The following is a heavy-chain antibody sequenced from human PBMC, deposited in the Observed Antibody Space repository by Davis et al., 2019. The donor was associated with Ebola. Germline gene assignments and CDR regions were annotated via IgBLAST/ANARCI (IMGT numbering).Heavy chain of an antibody. CDR1: GYSFSTYA. J-gene: IGHJ4*02. D-gene: IGHD3-10*01. V-gene: IGHV7-4-1*02. Sequence: AASVKVSCKASGYSFSTYAMNWVRQAPGQGLEWMGWINTNTGDPTYAQGFTGRFVFSLDTSVSTAYLQISSLKAEDTAVYHCARENMATNRGFDSWGQGTLVTVSS. CDR2: INTNTGDP. CDR3: ARENMATNRGFDS.